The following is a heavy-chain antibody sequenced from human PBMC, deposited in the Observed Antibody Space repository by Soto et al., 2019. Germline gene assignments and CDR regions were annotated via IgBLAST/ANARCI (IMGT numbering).Heavy chain of an antibody. J-gene: IGHJ4*02. Sequence: QVQLVQSGAEVKKPGASVKVSCKASGYTFTRYDINWVRQATGQGLEWMGWMNPNSGTTGYAQKFQGRVTMTRNTSITTAYMELSSLRSEDTAVYYCAREISGSFRFDYWGQGTLVTVSS. CDR2: MNPNSGTT. V-gene: IGHV1-8*01. CDR3: AREISGSFRFDY. CDR1: GYTFTRYD. D-gene: IGHD1-26*01.